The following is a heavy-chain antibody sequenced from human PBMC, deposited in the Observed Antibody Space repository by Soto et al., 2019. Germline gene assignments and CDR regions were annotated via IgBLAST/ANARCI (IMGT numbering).Heavy chain of an antibody. Sequence: EVQMVEFGGGLVQPGGSLRLSCAASGFDFSSHDMNWVRRAPGKGLEWIAYINSRGVTHYADSVEGRFSIFRDNAQSALFLKMLSLRDEDTAVYYCSRDAAEINSYYIDFWGQGVLVTVSS. J-gene: IGHJ4*02. D-gene: IGHD3-16*01. CDR1: GFDFSSHD. CDR3: SRDAAEINSYYIDF. CDR2: INSRGVT. V-gene: IGHV3-48*02.